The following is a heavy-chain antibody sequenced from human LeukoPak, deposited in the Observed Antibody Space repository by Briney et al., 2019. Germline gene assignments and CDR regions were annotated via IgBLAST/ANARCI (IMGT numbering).Heavy chain of an antibody. J-gene: IGHJ4*02. CDR2: IYSGGST. Sequence: PGGSLRLSCAASGFTVRYTHMSWVRQAPGKGLEWVSVIYSGGSTDYTDSVKDRFTISRDNSKNMLYLQMNSLRAEDTAVYYCARGKVVTMVRGVIITYFDYWGQGTLVTVSS. D-gene: IGHD3-10*01. V-gene: IGHV3-66*01. CDR1: GFTVRYTH. CDR3: ARGKVVTMVRGVIITYFDY.